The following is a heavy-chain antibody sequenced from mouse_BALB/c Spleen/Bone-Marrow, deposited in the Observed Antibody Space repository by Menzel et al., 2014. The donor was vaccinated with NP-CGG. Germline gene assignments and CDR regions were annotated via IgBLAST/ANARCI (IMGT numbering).Heavy chain of an antibody. CDR1: GYTCTSYN. CDR3: ARDYRYGYYAMDY. J-gene: IGHJ4*01. Sequence: QVQLQQSGAELVKPGASVKMSCKASGYTCTSYNVYWVKQTPGQGLEWIGTIYPGNGDTSYNQKFKGKATLTADKSSSTAYMQLSSLTSEDSAVYYCARDYRYGYYAMDYWGQGTSVTVSS. V-gene: IGHV1-12*01. CDR2: IYPGNGDT. D-gene: IGHD2-14*01.